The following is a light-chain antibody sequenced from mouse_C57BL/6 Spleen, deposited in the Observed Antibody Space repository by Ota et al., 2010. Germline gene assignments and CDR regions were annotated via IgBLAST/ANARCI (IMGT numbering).Light chain of an antibody. J-gene: IGKJ5*01. V-gene: IGKV4-63*01. CDR1: KCKL. Sequence: ENVLTHVSSNHVCISRGKGHHDLQCQLKCKLHALVPRRSQALPKLWIYDTSKLASGVPGRFSGSGSGNSYSLTISSMEAEDVATYYCFQGSGYPLTFGAGTKLELK. CDR2: DTS. CDR3: FQGSGYPLT.